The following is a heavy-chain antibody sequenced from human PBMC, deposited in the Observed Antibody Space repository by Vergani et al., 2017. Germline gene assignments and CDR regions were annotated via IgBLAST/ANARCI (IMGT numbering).Heavy chain of an antibody. CDR1: GGSFSCYY. D-gene: IGHD3-10*01. J-gene: IGHJ4*02. Sequence: QVQLQQWGAGLLKPSETLSLTCAVYGGSFSCYYWSWIRQPPGKGLEWIGEINHSGSTNYNPSLKSRVTISVDTSKNQFSLKLSSVTAADTAVYYCARRGIYGSGSYRPFDYWGQGTLVTVSS. CDR2: INHSGST. V-gene: IGHV4-34*01. CDR3: ARRGIYGSGSYRPFDY.